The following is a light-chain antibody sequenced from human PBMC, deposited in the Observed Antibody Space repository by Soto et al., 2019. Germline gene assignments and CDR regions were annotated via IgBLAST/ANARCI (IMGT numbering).Light chain of an antibody. V-gene: IGKV1-8*01. J-gene: IGKJ1*01. CDR1: QGISSY. Sequence: AIRMTQSPSSLSASTGDRVTITCRASQGISSYLAWYQQKPGKAPKLLIYAASTLQSGVPSRFSGSGSGTDFTLTISCLQSEDFATYYCQQSYNTPRTFGQGTKVEIK. CDR2: AAS. CDR3: QQSYNTPRT.